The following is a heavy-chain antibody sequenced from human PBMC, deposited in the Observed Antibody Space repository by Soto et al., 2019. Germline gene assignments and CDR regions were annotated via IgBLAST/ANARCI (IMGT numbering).Heavy chain of an antibody. CDR3: ARDRLYSSSWAYYYYYMDV. Sequence: ASVKVSCKASGDTFSSYAISWVRHAPGQGLEWMGGIIPIFGTANYAQKFQGRVTITAEESTSTAYMELSSLRSEDTAVYYCARDRLYSSSWAYYYYYMDVWGKGTTVTVSS. J-gene: IGHJ6*03. V-gene: IGHV1-69*13. D-gene: IGHD6-13*01. CDR1: GDTFSSYA. CDR2: IIPIFGTA.